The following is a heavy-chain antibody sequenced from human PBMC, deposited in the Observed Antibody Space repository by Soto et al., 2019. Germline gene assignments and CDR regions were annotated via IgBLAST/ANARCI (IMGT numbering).Heavy chain of an antibody. CDR3: ARSDIVVVPAAIHQYYYYYYGMDV. D-gene: IGHD2-2*01. CDR1: GGSISSSSYY. V-gene: IGHV4-39*01. Sequence: SETLSLTCTVSGGSISSSSYYWGWIRKPPGKGLEWIGSIYYSGSTYYNPSLKSRVTISVDTSKNQFSLKLSSVTAADTAVYYCARSDIVVVPAAIHQYYYYYYGMDVWGQGTTVTVSS. J-gene: IGHJ6*02. CDR2: IYYSGST.